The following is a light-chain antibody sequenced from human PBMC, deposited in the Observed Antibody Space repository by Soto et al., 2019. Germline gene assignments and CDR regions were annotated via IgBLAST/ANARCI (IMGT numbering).Light chain of an antibody. V-gene: IGKV3-15*01. CDR2: GAS. Sequence: EIVMTQSPATLSVSPGERATLSCRASQSVSSNLAWYQQKPGQAPRLLMYGASTRATGVPARFSGSGSGTEFTPTISSLQSEDFALYYCQHYNNWPPWTFGQGTKVEIK. CDR3: QHYNNWPPWT. J-gene: IGKJ1*01. CDR1: QSVSSN.